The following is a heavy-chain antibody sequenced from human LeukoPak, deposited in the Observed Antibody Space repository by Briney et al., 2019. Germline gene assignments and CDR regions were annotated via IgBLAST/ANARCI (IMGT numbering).Heavy chain of an antibody. Sequence: ASVKVSCKASGYSFTGYYVHWVRQAPGQGLEWMGWINPNSGGTNYAQKFQGRVTMTRDTSISTAYMELSRLRSDDTAVYYCARGGCSGGSCYGPSSSDAFDIWGQGTMVTVSS. J-gene: IGHJ3*02. CDR3: ARGGCSGGSCYGPSSSDAFDI. CDR2: INPNSGGT. V-gene: IGHV1-2*02. D-gene: IGHD2-15*01. CDR1: GYSFTGYY.